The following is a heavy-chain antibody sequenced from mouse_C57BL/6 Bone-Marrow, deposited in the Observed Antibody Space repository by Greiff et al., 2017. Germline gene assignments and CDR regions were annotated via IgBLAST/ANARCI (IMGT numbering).Heavy chain of an antibody. D-gene: IGHD2-4*01. CDR1: GYTFTNYW. CDR2: IYPGGGYT. CDR3: ARARLRGYFDY. V-gene: IGHV1-63*01. Sequence: QVQLKESGAELVRPGTSVKMSCKASGYTFTNYWIGWAKQRPGHGLEWIGDIYPGGGYTNYNEKFKGKATLTADKSSSTAYMQFSSLTSEDSAIYYCARARLRGYFDYWGQGTTLTVSS. J-gene: IGHJ2*01.